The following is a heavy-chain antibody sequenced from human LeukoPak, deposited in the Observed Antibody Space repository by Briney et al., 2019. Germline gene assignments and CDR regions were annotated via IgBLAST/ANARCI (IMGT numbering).Heavy chain of an antibody. Sequence: GASVKVSCKASGGTFSSYAISWVRQAPGQGLEWMGGITPIFGTANYAQKFQGRVTTTADKATSTAYMELSSLRSEDTAVYYCAGGRTDIVVVPATLRNYYFDYWGQGTLVTVSS. D-gene: IGHD2-2*01. J-gene: IGHJ4*02. CDR2: ITPIFGTA. CDR1: GGTFSSYA. V-gene: IGHV1-69*06. CDR3: AGGRTDIVVVPATLRNYYFDY.